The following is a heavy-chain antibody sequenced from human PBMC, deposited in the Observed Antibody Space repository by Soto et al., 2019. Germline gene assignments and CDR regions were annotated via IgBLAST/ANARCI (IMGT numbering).Heavy chain of an antibody. V-gene: IGHV4-30-2*01. CDR2: IYYSGNT. J-gene: IGHJ4*02. CDR3: ASQAIPIVVLPASIPYYFDH. CDR1: GGSMRSGDYS. Sequence: TSETLSLTCAVSGGSMRSGDYSWSWIRQPPGKGLEWIGYIYYSGNTYYNPSLKSRVTISVDRSKNQFSLKLSSVTAAETAVYYCASQAIPIVVLPASIPYYFDHWGQGILVTVSS. D-gene: IGHD2-2*01.